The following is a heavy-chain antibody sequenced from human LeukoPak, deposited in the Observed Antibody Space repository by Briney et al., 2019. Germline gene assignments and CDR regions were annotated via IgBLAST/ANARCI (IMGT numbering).Heavy chain of an antibody. J-gene: IGHJ4*02. CDR2: ISYDGSNK. D-gene: IGHD2-15*01. Sequence: PGRSLRLSCAASGFTFSSYAMHWVRQAPGKGLEWVAVISYDGSNKYYADSVKGRFTISRDNSKNTLYLQMNSLRAEDTAVYYCATLSHAGYCSGGSCYPLIDYWGQGTLVTVSS. CDR1: GFTFSSYA. V-gene: IGHV3-30-3*01. CDR3: ATLSHAGYCSGGSCYPLIDY.